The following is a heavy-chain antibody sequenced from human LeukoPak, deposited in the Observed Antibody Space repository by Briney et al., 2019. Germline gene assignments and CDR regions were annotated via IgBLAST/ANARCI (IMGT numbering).Heavy chain of an antibody. D-gene: IGHD3-22*01. CDR3: AREAFVKSGYYPLDY. Sequence: PGGSLRLSCAASGFTFSSYWMSWVRQAPGKGLEWLTFIRYDGRNKYYADSLKGRFTISRDDSKNTLYLQMNSLRADDTAVYYCAREAFVKSGYYPLDYWGQGALVTVSS. V-gene: IGHV3-30*02. J-gene: IGHJ4*02. CDR2: IRYDGRNK. CDR1: GFTFSSYW.